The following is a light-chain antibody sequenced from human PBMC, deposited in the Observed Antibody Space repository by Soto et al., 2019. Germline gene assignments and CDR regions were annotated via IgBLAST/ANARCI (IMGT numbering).Light chain of an antibody. Sequence: EIVLTQSPATLSVSPGERATLSCRASQSVGSNLAWYQQKPGQAPRLLIFGASTRATGAPTRFSGSGSGTEFTLTISSLQSEDFALYFCQQYYNRPPWTFGQGTKXEIK. V-gene: IGKV3-15*01. CDR1: QSVGSN. CDR2: GAS. CDR3: QQYYNRPPWT. J-gene: IGKJ1*01.